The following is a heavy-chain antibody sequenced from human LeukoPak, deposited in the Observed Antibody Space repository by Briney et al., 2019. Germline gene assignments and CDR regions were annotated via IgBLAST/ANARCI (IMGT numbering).Heavy chain of an antibody. Sequence: GGSLRLSCAASGFFLSWYSMNWVRQAPGKGLEWVSYISSSSSHIQYADSVKGRFTISRDNAKNSLYLQMNSLRAEDTAVYYCARDRGYSYGFPGDFDYWGQGTLVTVSS. J-gene: IGHJ4*02. CDR3: ARDRGYSYGFPGDFDY. V-gene: IGHV3-21*05. CDR2: ISSSSSHI. D-gene: IGHD5-18*01. CDR1: GFFLSWYS.